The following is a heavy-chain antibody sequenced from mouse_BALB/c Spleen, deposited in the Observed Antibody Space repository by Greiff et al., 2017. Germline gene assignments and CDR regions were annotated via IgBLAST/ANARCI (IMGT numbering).Heavy chain of an antibody. V-gene: IGHV3-2*02. CDR2: ISYSGST. J-gene: IGHJ4*01. Sequence: EVQGVESGPGLVKPSQSLSLTCTVTGYSITSDYAWNWIRQFPGNKLEWMGYISYSGSTSYNPSLKSRISITRDTSKNQFFLQLNSVTTEDTATYYCARWAPAGAMDYWGQGTSVTVSS. CDR1: GYSITSDYA. CDR3: ARWAPAGAMDY.